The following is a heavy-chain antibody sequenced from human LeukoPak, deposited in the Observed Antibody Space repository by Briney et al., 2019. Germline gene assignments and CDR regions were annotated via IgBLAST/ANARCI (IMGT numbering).Heavy chain of an antibody. V-gene: IGHV4-34*01. CDR1: GGSFSGYY. CDR3: AREDYDILTGYQNY. J-gene: IGHJ4*02. Sequence: SETLSLTCAVYGGSFSGYYWSWIRHPPGKGLEWIGEINHSGSTNYNPSLKSRVTISVDTSKNQFSLKLSSVTAADTAVYYCAREDYDILTGYQNYWGQGTLVTVSS. D-gene: IGHD3-9*01. CDR2: INHSGST.